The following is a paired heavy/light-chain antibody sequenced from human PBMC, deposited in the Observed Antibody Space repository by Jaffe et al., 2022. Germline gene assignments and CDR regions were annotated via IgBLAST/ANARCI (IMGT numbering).Light chain of an antibody. CDR3: SSYTFSSTLVA. CDR1: SSDVGGYNY. J-gene: IGLJ2*01. V-gene: IGLV2-14*03. CDR2: DVS. Sequence: QSALTQPASVSGSPGQSITISCTGTSSDVGGYNYVSWYQQHPGNAPKLMIYDVSNRPSGVSNRFSGSKSGNTASLTISGLQAEDEADYYCSSYTFSSTLVAFGGGTKLTVL.
Heavy chain of an antibody. CDR2: INTDGSIT. CDR1: GFTFNIYW. D-gene: IGHD6-13*01. V-gene: IGHV3-74*01. J-gene: IGHJ4*02. CDR3: ARDWPDTEAPGTELDY. Sequence: EVQLVESGGGLVQPGGSLRLSCAASGFTFNIYWMHWVRQAPGEGLVWVSRINTDGSITNYADSVKGRFTISRDNAKNTLYLQMNSLRAEDTAVYYCARDWPDTEAPGTELDYWGQGTLVTVSS.